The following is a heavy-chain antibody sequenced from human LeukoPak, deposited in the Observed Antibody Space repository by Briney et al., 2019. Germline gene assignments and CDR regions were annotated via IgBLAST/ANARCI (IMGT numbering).Heavy chain of an antibody. CDR1: GYSFTSYW. D-gene: IGHD3-22*01. J-gene: IGHJ4*02. CDR2: IYPGDSDT. CDR3: ARHKAYYDSSGPILY. V-gene: IGHV5-51*01. Sequence: GESLKISCKGSGYSFTSYWIGWVRQMPGKGLEWMGIIYPGDSDTRYSPSFQCQVTISADKSISTAYLQWSSLKASDTAMYYCARHKAYYDSSGPILYWGQGTLVTVFS.